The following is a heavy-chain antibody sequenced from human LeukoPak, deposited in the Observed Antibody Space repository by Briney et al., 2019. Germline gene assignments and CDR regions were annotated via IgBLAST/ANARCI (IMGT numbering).Heavy chain of an antibody. Sequence: PGGSLRLSCAASGFPISDYYMSWIRQAPGKGLEWVSVIYSGGSTYYADPVKGRFTISRDNSKNTLYLQRKRLRAEDTAVYYCARGMHYYDSSGYYLGYWGQGTLVTVSS. CDR1: GFPISDYY. J-gene: IGHJ4*02. CDR3: ARGMHYYDSSGYYLGY. D-gene: IGHD3-22*01. CDR2: IYSGGST. V-gene: IGHV3-66*01.